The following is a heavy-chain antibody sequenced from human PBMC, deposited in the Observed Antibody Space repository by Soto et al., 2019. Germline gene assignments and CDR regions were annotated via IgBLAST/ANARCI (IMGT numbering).Heavy chain of an antibody. Sequence: PGESLKISCKGSGYSFTSYWISWVRQMPGKGLEWMGRIDPSDSYTNYSPSFQGHVTIPADKSIRTAYLQWSSLKASDTAMYYCARHRIQLERYYYYGIDVWGQGTTVT. J-gene: IGHJ6*02. V-gene: IGHV5-10-1*01. CDR2: IDPSDSYT. D-gene: IGHD1-1*01. CDR1: GYSFTSYW. CDR3: ARHRIQLERYYYYGIDV.